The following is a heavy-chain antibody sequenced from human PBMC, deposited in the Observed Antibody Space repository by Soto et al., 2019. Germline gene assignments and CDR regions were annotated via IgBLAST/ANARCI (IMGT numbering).Heavy chain of an antibody. J-gene: IGHJ4*01. V-gene: IGHV3-23*01. CDR1: GFTFSSYA. D-gene: IGHD2-8*02. CDR3: AREVRGGVADY. Sequence: EVQLLESGGGLVQPGGSLRLSCAASGFTFSSYAMSWVRQAPGKGLEWVSAISGSGGSTYYADSVMARFTISRANSKNTLYLQMNSLRAEDTDVYYCAREVRGGVADYWGHGALVTVSS. CDR2: ISGSGGST.